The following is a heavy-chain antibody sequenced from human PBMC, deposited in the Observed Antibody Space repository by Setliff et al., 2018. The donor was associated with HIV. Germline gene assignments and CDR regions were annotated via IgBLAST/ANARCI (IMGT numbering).Heavy chain of an antibody. V-gene: IGHV3-33*06. CDR2: IWYDGSKK. J-gene: IGHJ4*02. D-gene: IGHD1-20*01. CDR1: GFTFSSYG. CDR3: AKDKGGYNWNYFDY. Sequence: GGSLRLSCAASGFTFSSYGMHWVRQVPGKGLEWVAVIWYDGSKKYYADSVKGRFTISRDNSKNTLYLQMNSLRTEDAAMYYCAKDKGGYNWNYFDYWGPGTQVTVSS.